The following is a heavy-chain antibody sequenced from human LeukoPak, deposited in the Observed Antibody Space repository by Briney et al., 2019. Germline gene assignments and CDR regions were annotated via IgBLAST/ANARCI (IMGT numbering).Heavy chain of an antibody. CDR1: GGSISSSNYY. Sequence: SETLSLTCTVSGGSISSSNYYWGWIRQPPGKGLEWIGNIYYSGSTYYNPSLKSRVTISVDTSKNQFSLKLSSVTAADTAVFYCVYCSSTSCHGFDVWGQGTVVTVSS. V-gene: IGHV4-39*01. CDR3: VYCSSTSCHGFDV. D-gene: IGHD2-2*01. J-gene: IGHJ3*01. CDR2: IYYSGST.